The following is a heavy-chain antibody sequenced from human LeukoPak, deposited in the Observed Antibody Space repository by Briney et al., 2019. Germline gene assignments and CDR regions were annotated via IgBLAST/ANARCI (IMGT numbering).Heavy chain of an antibody. V-gene: IGHV4-34*01. CDR2: INHSGST. Sequence: PSETLSLTXAVYGGSFSGYYWSWIRQPPGKGLEWIGEINHSGSTNYNPSLKSRVTISVDTSKNQFSLKLSSVTAADTAVYYCATLYYDFWSGYWQYYFDYWGQGTLVTVSS. D-gene: IGHD3-3*01. CDR1: GGSFSGYY. J-gene: IGHJ4*02. CDR3: ATLYYDFWSGYWQYYFDY.